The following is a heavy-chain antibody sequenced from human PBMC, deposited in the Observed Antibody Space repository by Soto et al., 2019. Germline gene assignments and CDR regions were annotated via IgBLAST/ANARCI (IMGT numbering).Heavy chain of an antibody. CDR1: GYTFTSYG. CDR2: ISAYNGNT. CDR3: ASNVDWNDGDYYGMDV. V-gene: IGHV1-18*01. D-gene: IGHD1-1*01. Sequence: ASVKVSCKASGYTFTSYGISWVRQAPGQGLEWMGWISAYNGNTNYAQKLQGRVTMTTGTSTSTAYMELRSLRSDDTAVYYCASNVDWNDGDYYGMDVWGQGTTVTVSS. J-gene: IGHJ6*02.